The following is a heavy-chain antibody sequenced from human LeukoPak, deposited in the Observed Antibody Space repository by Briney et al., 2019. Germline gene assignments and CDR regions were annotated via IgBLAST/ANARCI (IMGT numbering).Heavy chain of an antibody. J-gene: IGHJ4*02. CDR2: ISVYTGKT. D-gene: IGHD4-17*01. CDR3: AKDRGWQYADYETVAVEH. CDR1: GYTFTSYG. V-gene: IGHV1-18*01. Sequence: ASVKVSCKASGYTFTSYGISWVRQAPGQGLEWMGWISVYTGKTYHAQKFQARVTMTTDTSTSTAYMELRSLRSDDTAVYYCAKDRGWQYADYETVAVEHWGQGTLVTVSS.